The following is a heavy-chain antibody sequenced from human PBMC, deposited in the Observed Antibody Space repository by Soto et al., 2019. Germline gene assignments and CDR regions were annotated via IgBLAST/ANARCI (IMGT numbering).Heavy chain of an antibody. Sequence: PGGSLRLSGAASGFAFSSYEMDWVRNAPGKGREWIAYTSAGGTIHCTDSVKGRFTISRDNAKNSLYLEMNSLRAEDRAVYYCAKEKTVMNSGYDAFDVSVDGTMV. CDR2: TSAGGTI. V-gene: IGHV3-48*03. CDR1: GFAFSSYE. CDR3: AKEKTVMNSGYDAFDV. J-gene: IGHJ3*01. D-gene: IGHD5-12*01.